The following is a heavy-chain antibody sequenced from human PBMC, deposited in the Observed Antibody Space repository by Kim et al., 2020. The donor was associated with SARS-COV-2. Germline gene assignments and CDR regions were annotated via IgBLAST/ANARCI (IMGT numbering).Heavy chain of an antibody. J-gene: IGHJ2*01. CDR2: IYYSGST. Sequence: SETLSLTCTVSGGSISSSSYYWGWIRQPPGKGLEWIGSIYYSGSTYYNPSLKSRVTISVDTSKNQFSLKLSSVTAADTAVYYCARQDNIVATIDGWYFDLWGRGTLVTVSS. CDR3: ARQDNIVATIDGWYFDL. CDR1: GGSISSSSYY. V-gene: IGHV4-39*01. D-gene: IGHD5-12*01.